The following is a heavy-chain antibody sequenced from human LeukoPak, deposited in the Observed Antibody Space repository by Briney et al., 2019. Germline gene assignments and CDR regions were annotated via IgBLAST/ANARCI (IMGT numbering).Heavy chain of an antibody. J-gene: IGHJ4*02. D-gene: IGHD3-22*01. V-gene: IGHV3-23*01. CDR2: ISDNGVTR. CDR3: AKRLGYYYDSSGYY. Sequence: GGSLRLSCAASGFTFSSYVMNWVRQAPGKGLEWVSSISDNGVTRYYADSVKGRFTISRDNSKNTLYLQMNSLRAEDTAVYYCAKRLGYYYDSSGYYWGQGTLVTVSS. CDR1: GFTFSSYV.